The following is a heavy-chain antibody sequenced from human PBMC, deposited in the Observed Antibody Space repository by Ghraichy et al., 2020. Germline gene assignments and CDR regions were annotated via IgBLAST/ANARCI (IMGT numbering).Heavy chain of an antibody. D-gene: IGHD2-15*01. CDR2: ISSSGRSI. Sequence: GGSLRLSCVGSGFTFSGYSMNWVRQSPGKSLEWVSYISSSGRSIFYADSVKGRFTISRDNAENSLSLQMNSLRDEDTAVYYCARGSMVVRCYYYGGLDVWGQGTTVTVSS. CDR3: ARGSMVVRCYYYGGLDV. J-gene: IGHJ6*02. V-gene: IGHV3-48*02. CDR1: GFTFSGYS.